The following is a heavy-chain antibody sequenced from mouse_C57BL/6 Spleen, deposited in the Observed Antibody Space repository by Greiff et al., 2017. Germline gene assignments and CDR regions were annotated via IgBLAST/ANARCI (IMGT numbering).Heavy chain of an antibody. J-gene: IGHJ4*01. CDR3: VRHHYYGYAMVY. Sequence: EVQLVESGGGLVQPTGSLKLSCAASGFSFNTYAMNWVRQAPGKGLEWVARIRSKSNNYATYYADSVKDRFTSTRDDSESKLYLQMNNLKTEDTTMYYCVRHHYYGYAMVYWGQGTSVTVSS. D-gene: IGHD1-2*01. V-gene: IGHV10-1*01. CDR2: IRSKSNNYAT. CDR1: GFSFNTYA.